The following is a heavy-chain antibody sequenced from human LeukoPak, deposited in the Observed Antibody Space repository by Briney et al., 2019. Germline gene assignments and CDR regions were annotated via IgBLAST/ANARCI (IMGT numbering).Heavy chain of an antibody. D-gene: IGHD4-23*01. J-gene: IGHJ5*02. CDR3: ARWTMVVTENWFDP. CDR1: GGSISSYY. CDR2: IYYSGST. Sequence: SETLSLTCTVSGGSISSYYWSWIRQPPGKGLEWIGYIYYSGSTNYNPSLKSRVTISIDTSKNQFSLKLSSVTAADTAVYYCARWTMVVTENWFDPWGQGTLVTVSS. V-gene: IGHV4-59*01.